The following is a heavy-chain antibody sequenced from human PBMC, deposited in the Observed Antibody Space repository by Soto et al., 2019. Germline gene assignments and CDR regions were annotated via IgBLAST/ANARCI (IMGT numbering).Heavy chain of an antibody. CDR3: VRIIGNSWLES. CDR2: IYYDGNT. V-gene: IGHV4-39*01. CDR1: GDSITSSSHY. Sequence: SETLSLTCTVSGDSITSSSHYWGWIRQPPGKGLECIANIYYDGNTYYNPSLKSRITISPDISNNQVSLHLNSVTPDDTAVYFCVRIIGNSWLESWGKGTLVSV. J-gene: IGHJ5*01.